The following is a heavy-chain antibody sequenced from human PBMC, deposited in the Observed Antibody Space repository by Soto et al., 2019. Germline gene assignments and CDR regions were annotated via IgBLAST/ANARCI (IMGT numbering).Heavy chain of an antibody. J-gene: IGHJ5*02. CDR1: GGSFSGYY. V-gene: IGHV4-34*01. Sequence: SETLSLTCAVYGGSFSGYYWSWIRQPPGKGLEWIGEINHSGSTNYNPSLKSRVTISVDTSKNQFSLKLSSVTAADTAVYYCASCITIFGVVIPGCGWFDPWGQGTLVTVSS. D-gene: IGHD3-3*01. CDR2: INHSGST. CDR3: ASCITIFGVVIPGCGWFDP.